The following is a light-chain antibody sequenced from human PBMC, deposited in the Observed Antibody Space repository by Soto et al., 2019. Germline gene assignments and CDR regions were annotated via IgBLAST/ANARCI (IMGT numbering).Light chain of an antibody. CDR3: QQSSNTPYT. Sequence: DIQMTQSPSSLSASVGVRVTITCRASQTISSYLHWYQQKPGKAPQLLIYAASSLQRGVPSRFSGSGSGTDFTLIISSLQPEDFATYFCQQSSNTPYTFGQGTKLEIK. J-gene: IGKJ2*01. V-gene: IGKV1-39*01. CDR1: QTISSY. CDR2: AAS.